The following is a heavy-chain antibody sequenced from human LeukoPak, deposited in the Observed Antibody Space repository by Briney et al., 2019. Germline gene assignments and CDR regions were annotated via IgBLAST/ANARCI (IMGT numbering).Heavy chain of an antibody. J-gene: IGHJ4*02. CDR1: GGTFSSYA. V-gene: IGHV1-69*06. CDR3: AGESEDSSGDSSGY. CDR2: IIPIFGTA. Sequence: GASVKVSCKASGGTFSSYAISWVRQAPGQGLEWMGGIIPIFGTANYAQKFQGRVTITADKSTSTAYMELSSLRSEDTAVYYCAGESEDSSGDSSGYWGQGTLVTVSS. D-gene: IGHD6-19*01.